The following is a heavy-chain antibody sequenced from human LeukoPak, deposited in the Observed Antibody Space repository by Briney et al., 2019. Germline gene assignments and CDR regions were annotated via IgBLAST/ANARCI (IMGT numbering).Heavy chain of an antibody. J-gene: IGHJ6*03. Sequence: SETLSLTCAVYGGSFSGYYWSWIRQPPGKGLEWIGEINHSGSTNYNPSLTSRATISVDTSKNQFSLKLSSVTAADTAVYYCASLFNVRYYYYYMDVWGKGTTVTVSS. D-gene: IGHD3-16*02. CDR1: GGSFSGYY. V-gene: IGHV4-34*01. CDR2: INHSGST. CDR3: ASLFNVRYYYYYMDV.